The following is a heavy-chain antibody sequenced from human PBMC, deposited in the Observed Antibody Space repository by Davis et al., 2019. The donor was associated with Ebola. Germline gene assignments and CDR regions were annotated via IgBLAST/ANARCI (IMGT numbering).Heavy chain of an antibody. CDR2: IYPGDSDT. D-gene: IGHD3-22*01. CDR3: ARYRLYYYDSSGYYYDWYFDL. CDR1: GYTFANFW. V-gene: IGHV5-51*01. Sequence: GESLKISCKASGYTFANFWISWVRQMPGKGLEWMGIIYPGDSDTRYSPSFQGQVTISADKSISTAYLQWSSLKASDTAMYYCARYRLYYYDSSGYYYDWYFDLWGRGTLVTVSS. J-gene: IGHJ2*01.